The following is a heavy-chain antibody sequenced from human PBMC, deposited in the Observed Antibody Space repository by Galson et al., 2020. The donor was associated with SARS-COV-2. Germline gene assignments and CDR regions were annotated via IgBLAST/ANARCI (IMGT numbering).Heavy chain of an antibody. J-gene: IGHJ5*01. D-gene: IGHD6-13*01. CDR3: AREQQPTNWFDS. V-gene: IGHV4-4*02. CDR2: ISPTGTT. Sequence: LSETLSLTCAVFGDSISTSHWWSWVRQPPGKGLEWIGEISPTGTTNYNPSLRSRVTMSVDKSKSQFSLKLTSVTAADTAVYYCAREQQPTNWFDSWGQGTLVTASS. CDR1: GDSISTSHW.